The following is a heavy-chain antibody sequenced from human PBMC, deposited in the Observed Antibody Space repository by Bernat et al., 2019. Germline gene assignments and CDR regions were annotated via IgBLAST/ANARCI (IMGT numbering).Heavy chain of an antibody. J-gene: IGHJ3*02. V-gene: IGHV3-23*01. CDR1: GFTFSSYA. D-gene: IGHD3-22*01. Sequence: EVQLLESGGGLVQPGGSLRLSCAASGFTFSSYAMSWVRQAPGKGLEWVSAISGSGGSTYYADSVKGRFTISRDNSKNTLYLQMNSLRAEDTAVYYWERLEYYDDSSRDDFDIWGQGTMVTVSS. CDR3: ERLEYYDDSSRDDFDI. CDR2: ISGSGGST.